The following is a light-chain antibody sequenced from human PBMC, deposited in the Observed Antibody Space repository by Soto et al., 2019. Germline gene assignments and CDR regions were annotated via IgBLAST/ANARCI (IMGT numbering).Light chain of an antibody. V-gene: IGLV2-14*01. CDR3: SSYTGSSINTVV. J-gene: IGLJ2*01. CDR1: SSYVGKYNY. Sequence: QSVLTQPASVSGSPGQSITISCTGTSSYVGKYNYVSWYQQHPAKAPKLMIFEVSNRPSGVSNRFSGSKSGNTASLTISGLQAEDEAEYYCSSYTGSSINTVVFGGGTKVTVL. CDR2: EVS.